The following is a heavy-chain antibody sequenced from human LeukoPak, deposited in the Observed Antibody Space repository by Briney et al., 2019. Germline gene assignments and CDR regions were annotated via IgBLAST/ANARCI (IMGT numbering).Heavy chain of an antibody. CDR1: GFTFNKYW. CDR2: INQDGSQK. Sequence: GGSLRLSCADSGFTFNKYWMSWVRQAPGKGLEWMANINQDGSQKYYLDSVKGRFTISRDNAKSSVYLQMNSLGAEDTALYYCARGLATAAAYWGQGTLVTVSS. CDR3: ARGLATAAAY. J-gene: IGHJ4*02. V-gene: IGHV3-7*01. D-gene: IGHD6-13*01.